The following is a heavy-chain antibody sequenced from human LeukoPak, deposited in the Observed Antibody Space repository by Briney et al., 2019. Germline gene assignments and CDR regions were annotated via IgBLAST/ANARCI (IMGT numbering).Heavy chain of an antibody. Sequence: PSETLSLTCTVSGGSISSGGYYWSWIRRHPGKGLEWIGYIYYSGSTYYNPSLKSRVTISVDTSKNQFSLKLSSVTAADTAVYYCARELWFGELLPPNGMDVWGQGTTVTVSS. CDR1: GGSISSGGYY. D-gene: IGHD3-10*01. CDR2: IYYSGST. J-gene: IGHJ6*02. V-gene: IGHV4-31*03. CDR3: ARELWFGELLPPNGMDV.